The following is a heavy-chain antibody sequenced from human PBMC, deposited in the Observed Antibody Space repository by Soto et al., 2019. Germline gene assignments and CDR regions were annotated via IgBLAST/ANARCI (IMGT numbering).Heavy chain of an antibody. CDR2: MNPNSGNT. CDR3: ARERTGTTSMDV. CDR1: GYTFTSYD. V-gene: IGHV1-8*01. D-gene: IGHD1-1*01. J-gene: IGHJ6*02. Sequence: QVPLVQSGAEVKKPGASVKVSCKASGYTFTSYDINWVRQATGQGLEWMGWMNPNSGNTGYAQKFRGRVTMTRNTSISTAYMELSSLRSEDTAVYYCARERTGTTSMDVWGQGTTVTVSS.